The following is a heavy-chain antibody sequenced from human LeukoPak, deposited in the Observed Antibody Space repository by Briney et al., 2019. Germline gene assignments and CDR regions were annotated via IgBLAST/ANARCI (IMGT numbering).Heavy chain of an antibody. CDR1: GYTFTSYG. J-gene: IGHJ4*02. V-gene: IGHV1-18*01. CDR2: ISAYNGNT. D-gene: IGHD3-16*02. CDR3: ARDSPQGIYGYVWGSYRPLDY. Sequence: ASVKVSCKASGYTFTSYGISWVRQAPGQGLEWMGWISAYNGNTNYAQKLQGRVTMTTDTSTSTAYMELRSLRSDDTAVYYCARDSPQGIYGYVWGSYRPLDYWGQGTLVTVSS.